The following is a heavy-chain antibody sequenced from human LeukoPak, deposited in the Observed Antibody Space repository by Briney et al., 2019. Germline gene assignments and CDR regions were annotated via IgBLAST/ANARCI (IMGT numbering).Heavy chain of an antibody. CDR1: GGSFSGYY. V-gene: IGHV4-34*01. CDR3: ARGWVTVFGVVIGPDY. J-gene: IGHJ4*02. D-gene: IGHD3-3*01. Sequence: KPSETLSLTCAVYGGSFSGYYWSWIRQPPGKGLEWIGEINHSGSTNYNPSLKSRVTISVDTSKNQFSLKLSSVTAADTAVYYCARGWVTVFGVVIGPDYWGQGTLVTVSS. CDR2: INHSGST.